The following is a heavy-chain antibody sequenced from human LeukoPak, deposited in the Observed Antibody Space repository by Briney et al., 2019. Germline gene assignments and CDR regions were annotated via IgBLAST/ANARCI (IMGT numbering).Heavy chain of an antibody. D-gene: IGHD3-16*02. CDR1: GYTFTSYG. CDR3: ARAGGWGVIFFSYYYYMDV. CDR2: ISAYNGNT. J-gene: IGHJ6*03. V-gene: IGHV1-18*01. Sequence: ASVKVSCKASGYTFTSYGISWVRQAPGQGLEWMGWISAYNGNTNYAQKLQGRVTMTTDTSTSTAYMELRGLRSDDTAVYYCARAGGWGVIFFSYYYYMDVWGKGTTVTVSS.